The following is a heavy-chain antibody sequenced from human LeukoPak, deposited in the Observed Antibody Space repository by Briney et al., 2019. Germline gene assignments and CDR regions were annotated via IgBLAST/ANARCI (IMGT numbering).Heavy chain of an antibody. CDR2: ISGSGGNT. V-gene: IGHV3-23*01. CDR3: ARDTGSGWYGDFDY. Sequence: GGSLRLSCAASGFTFSSYAMSWVRQAPGKGLEWVSVISGSGGNTYYADSVKGRFTISRDNSKNTLYLQMNSLRAEDTAVYYCARDTGSGWYGDFDYWGQGTLVTVSS. D-gene: IGHD6-13*01. CDR1: GFTFSSYA. J-gene: IGHJ4*02.